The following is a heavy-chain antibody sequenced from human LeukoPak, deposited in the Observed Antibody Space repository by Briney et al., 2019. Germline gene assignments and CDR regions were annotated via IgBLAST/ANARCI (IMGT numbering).Heavy chain of an antibody. CDR1: GYTLITYW. CDR2: IYPGDSGT. V-gene: IGHV5-51*01. D-gene: IGHD3-3*01. J-gene: IGHJ4*02. Sequence: GESPKTPRKGSGYTLITYWIARGRQMPGKGLEGVGVIYPGDSGTRYSPPVRGQVTISADKSISAAYLQWSSLKASHTAMYFCARLRRANDFWSGYRYGGQGTLVSVS. CDR3: ARLRRANDFWSGYRY.